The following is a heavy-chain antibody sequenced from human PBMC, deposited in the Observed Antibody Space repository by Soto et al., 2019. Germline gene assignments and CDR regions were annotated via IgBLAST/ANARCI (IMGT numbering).Heavy chain of an antibody. CDR1: SGSISTYY. CDR2: IYTSGST. D-gene: IGHD6-13*01. CDR3: AGGAAADYFDY. V-gene: IGHV4-4*07. J-gene: IGHJ4*02. Sequence: QLQLQESGSGLVKPSQTLSLTCAVSSGSISTYYWSWIRQPAGKGLEWIGRIYTSGSTLYNPSLKSRVTMSVDTSKNQFSLRLSSVTAADTAVYYCAGGAAADYFDYWGQGTLVTVSS.